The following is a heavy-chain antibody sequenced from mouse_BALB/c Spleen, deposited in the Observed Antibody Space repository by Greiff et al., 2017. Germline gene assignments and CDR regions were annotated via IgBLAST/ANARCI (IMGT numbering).Heavy chain of an antibody. V-gene: IGHV2-9*02. J-gene: IGHJ3*01. CDR2: IWAGGST. CDR1: GFSLTSYG. D-gene: IGHD1-1*01. Sequence: VKVVESGPGLVAPSQSLSITCTVSGFSLTSYGVHWVRQPPGKGLEWLGVIWAGGSTNYNSALMSRLSISKDNSKSQVFLKMNSLQTDDTARYYCARDHYGSSGFAYWGQGTLVTVSA. CDR3: ARDHYGSSGFAY.